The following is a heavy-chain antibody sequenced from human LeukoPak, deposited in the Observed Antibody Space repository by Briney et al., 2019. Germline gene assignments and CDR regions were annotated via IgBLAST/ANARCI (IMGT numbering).Heavy chain of an antibody. CDR3: ARMFGGNYYGYYFDY. CDR1: GFTVNNYY. V-gene: IGHV3-53*01. D-gene: IGHD1-26*01. J-gene: IGHJ4*02. CDR2: LYSGGMT. Sequence: GGSLRLSCAASGFTVNNYYMTWVRQAPGKGLECFSILYSGGMTYYADSVKGRFTISTDTSKNTVNLQMNSLRAEDTAIYYCARMFGGNYYGYYFDYWGQGSMLTVSS.